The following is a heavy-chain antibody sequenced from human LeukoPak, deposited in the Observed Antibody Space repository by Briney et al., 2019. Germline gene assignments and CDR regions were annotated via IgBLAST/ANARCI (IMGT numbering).Heavy chain of an antibody. CDR3: AGRRSSYYDSSGYYPFDY. Sequence: SVKVSCKASGGTFSSYAISWVRQAPGQGLEWMGRIIPILGIANYAQKFQGRVTITADKSTSTAYMELSSLRSEDTAVYYCAGRRSSYYDSSGYYPFDYWGQGTLVTVSS. CDR1: GGTFSSYA. V-gene: IGHV1-69*04. CDR2: IIPILGIA. D-gene: IGHD3-22*01. J-gene: IGHJ4*02.